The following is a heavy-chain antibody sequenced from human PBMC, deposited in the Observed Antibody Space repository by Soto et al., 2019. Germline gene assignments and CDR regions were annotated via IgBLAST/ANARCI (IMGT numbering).Heavy chain of an antibody. CDR1: GGSISSGDYY. V-gene: IGHV4-30-4*01. D-gene: IGHD3-10*01. CDR3: ARQYYYGSGSVVGWFDP. Sequence: QVQLQESGPGLVKPSQTLSLTCTVSGGSISSGDYYWSWIRQPPGKGLEWIGYIYYSGSTYYNPSLKSPVTISVDTSKNQFSLKLSSVTAADTAVYYCARQYYYGSGSVVGWFDPWGQGTLVTVSS. CDR2: IYYSGST. J-gene: IGHJ5*02.